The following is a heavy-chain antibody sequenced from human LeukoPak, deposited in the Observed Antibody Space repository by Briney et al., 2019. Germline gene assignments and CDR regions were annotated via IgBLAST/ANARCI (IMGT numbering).Heavy chain of an antibody. CDR3: AARPAGYSSSWYGNGDY. J-gene: IGHJ4*02. V-gene: IGHV3-30-3*01. CDR1: GFTFSSYA. Sequence: GRSLRLSCAASGFTFSSYAMHWVRQAPGKGLEWVAVISYDGSNKYYADSVKGRFTISRDNSKNTLYLQMNSLRAEDTAVYYCAARPAGYSSSWYGNGDYWGQGTLVTVSS. D-gene: IGHD6-13*01. CDR2: ISYDGSNK.